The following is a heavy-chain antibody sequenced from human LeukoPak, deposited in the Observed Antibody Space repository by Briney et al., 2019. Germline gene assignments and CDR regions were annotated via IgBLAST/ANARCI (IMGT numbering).Heavy chain of an antibody. J-gene: IGHJ5*02. V-gene: IGHV4-39*01. D-gene: IGHD1-26*01. CDR3: ARRVSYRNCFAP. Sequence: SETLSLTCTVSGDSISSGNYYWGWIRQPPGKGLEWIGNIYYSGSTYYNPSLKSRVTISVDTSKNQFSLKLSSVTAADTAVYYCARRVSYRNCFAPWGQGTLVTVS. CDR2: IYYSGST. CDR1: GDSISSGNYY.